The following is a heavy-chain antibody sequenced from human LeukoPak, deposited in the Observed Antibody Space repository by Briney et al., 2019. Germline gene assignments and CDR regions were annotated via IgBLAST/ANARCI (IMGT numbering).Heavy chain of an antibody. Sequence: GGSLRLSCAASGFTFSSYAMSWVRQAPGKGLVWVARISGDGSSTSTSYADSVKGRFTISRDNAKRTLYLQMNSLRVEDTAVYYCVNSGDAFDIWGQGTMVTVSS. V-gene: IGHV3-74*01. CDR1: GFTFSSYA. CDR2: ISGDGSSTST. D-gene: IGHD1-14*01. CDR3: VNSGDAFDI. J-gene: IGHJ3*02.